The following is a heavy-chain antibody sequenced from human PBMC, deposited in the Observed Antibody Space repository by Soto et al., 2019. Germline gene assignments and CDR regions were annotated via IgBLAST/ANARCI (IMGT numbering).Heavy chain of an antibody. CDR1: GGTFSSYA. CDR3: ARRAFWSGNYYYYGMDV. V-gene: IGHV1-69*13. CDR2: IIPIFGTA. D-gene: IGHD3-3*01. J-gene: IGHJ6*02. Sequence: SVKVSCKASGGTFSSYAISWVRQAPGQGLEWMGGIIPIFGTANYAQKFQGRVTITADESTSTAYLQWSSLKASDTAMYYCARRAFWSGNYYYYGMDVWGQGTTVTVSS.